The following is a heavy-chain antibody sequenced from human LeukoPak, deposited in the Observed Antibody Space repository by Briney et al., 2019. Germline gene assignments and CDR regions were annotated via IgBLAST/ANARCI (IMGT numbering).Heavy chain of an antibody. CDR2: INPNSGGT. CDR1: GYTFTGYY. CDR3: ARVLRSSSSCPGY. Sequence: ASVKVSCKASGYTFTGYYMHWVRQAPGQGLEWMGRINPNSGGTNYAQKFQGRVTMTRDTSISTAYMELSRLRSDDTAVYYCARVLRSSSSCPGYWGQGTLVTVSS. D-gene: IGHD6-13*01. J-gene: IGHJ4*02. V-gene: IGHV1-2*06.